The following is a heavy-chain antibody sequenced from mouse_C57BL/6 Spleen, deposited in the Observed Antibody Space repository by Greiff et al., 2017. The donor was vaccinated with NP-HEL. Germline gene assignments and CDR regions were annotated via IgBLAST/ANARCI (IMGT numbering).Heavy chain of an antibody. V-gene: IGHV1-81*01. Sequence: VQPQQSGAELARPGASVKLSCKASGYTFTSYGISWVKQRTGQGLEWIGEIYPRSGNTYYNEKFKGKATLTADKSSSTAYMELRSLTSEDSAVYFCARGSTVVATRYFDYWGQGTTLTVSS. D-gene: IGHD1-1*01. CDR3: ARGSTVVATRYFDY. J-gene: IGHJ2*01. CDR2: IYPRSGNT. CDR1: GYTFTSYG.